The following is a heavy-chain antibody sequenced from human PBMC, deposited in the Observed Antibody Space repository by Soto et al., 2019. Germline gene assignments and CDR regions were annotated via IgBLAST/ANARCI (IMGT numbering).Heavy chain of an antibody. J-gene: IGHJ4*02. V-gene: IGHV4-31*03. CDR1: GASISNGGFY. D-gene: IGHD4-17*01. CDR3: SVSYGAFDY. Sequence: VQLQESGPGLVKPSQTLSLTCTVSGASISNGGFYWSWIRQHPGMGLEWVGYIYYTGSTYYNPSLRTRVTISVDTSKNQFSLRLRSVTAADTAVYYFSVSYGAFDYWGQGTLVTVSS. CDR2: IYYTGST.